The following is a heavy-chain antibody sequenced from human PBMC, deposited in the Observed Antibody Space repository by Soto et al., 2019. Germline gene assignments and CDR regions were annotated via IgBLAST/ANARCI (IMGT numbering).Heavy chain of an antibody. Sequence: QVQLVESGGGVVQPGRSLRLSCAASGFTFSSYGMHWVRQAPGKGLEWVAVIWYDGSNKYYADSVKGRFTISRDNSKNTLYLQMNSLRAEDTAVYYCARWGYLEAFDIWGQGTMVTVSS. CDR2: IWYDGSNK. CDR1: GFTFSSYG. D-gene: IGHD3-22*01. CDR3: ARWGYLEAFDI. V-gene: IGHV3-33*01. J-gene: IGHJ3*02.